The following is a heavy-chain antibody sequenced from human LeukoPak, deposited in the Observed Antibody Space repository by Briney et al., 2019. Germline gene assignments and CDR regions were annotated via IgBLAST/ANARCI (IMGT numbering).Heavy chain of an antibody. J-gene: IGHJ4*02. V-gene: IGHV1-2*02. CDR2: INPNSGGT. CDR1: GYTFTGYY. D-gene: IGHD3-10*01. Sequence: ASVKVSCKASGYTFTGYYMHWVRQAPGQGLEWMGWINPNSGGTNYAQKFQGRVTMTRDTSIGTAYMELSRLRSDDTAVYYCARGVTYYGSGKTDYWGQGTLVTVSS. CDR3: ARGVTYYGSGKTDY.